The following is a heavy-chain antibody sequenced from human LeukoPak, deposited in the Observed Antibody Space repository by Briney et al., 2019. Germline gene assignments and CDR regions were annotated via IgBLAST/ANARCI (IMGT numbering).Heavy chain of an antibody. Sequence: GGSLRLSCAASGFTFSSYWMHWVRQAPGKGLVWVSRINSDGSSTSYADSVKGRFTISRDNAKNTLYLQMDSLRAEDTAVYYCARDPYSSGLDAFDIWGQGTMVTVSS. V-gene: IGHV3-74*01. D-gene: IGHD6-19*01. CDR2: INSDGSST. CDR1: GFTFSSYW. J-gene: IGHJ3*02. CDR3: ARDPYSSGLDAFDI.